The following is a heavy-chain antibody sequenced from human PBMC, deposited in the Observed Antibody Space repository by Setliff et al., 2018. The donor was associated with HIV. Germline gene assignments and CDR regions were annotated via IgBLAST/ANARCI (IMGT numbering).Heavy chain of an antibody. CDR3: ARDRLYCSRGSCYPNWFDS. CDR2: ISPHSGAT. CDR1: GHTLSGYF. V-gene: IGHV1-2*02. D-gene: IGHD2-15*01. J-gene: IGHJ5*01. Sequence: ASVKVSCKSSGHTLSGYFIHWVRQAPGQGPEWMGWISPHSGATNYAQKFQGRVTLTRDASITTAYMELISLRSDDTAMYYCARDRLYCSRGSCYPNWFDSWGQGTLVTVSS.